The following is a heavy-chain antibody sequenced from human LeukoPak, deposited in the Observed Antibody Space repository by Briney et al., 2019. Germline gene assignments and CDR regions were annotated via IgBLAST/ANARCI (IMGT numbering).Heavy chain of an antibody. Sequence: GGSLRLSCAASGFTFSNAWMSWVRRAPGKGLEWVGRIKSKTDGGTTDYAAPVKGRFTISRDDSKNTLYLQMNSLKTEDTAVYYCTTVSWYRNANVLDYWGQGTLVTVSS. V-gene: IGHV3-15*01. CDR3: TTVSWYRNANVLDY. CDR2: IKSKTDGGTT. D-gene: IGHD6-13*01. J-gene: IGHJ4*02. CDR1: GFTFSNAW.